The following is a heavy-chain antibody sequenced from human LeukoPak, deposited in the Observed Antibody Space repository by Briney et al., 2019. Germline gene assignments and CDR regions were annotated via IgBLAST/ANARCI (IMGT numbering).Heavy chain of an antibody. V-gene: IGHV3-48*01. CDR3: ARDSSSGYAFDI. Sequence: GGSLRLSCAASGFTFSSYSMNWVRQAPGKGLEWVSYISSSSSTIYYADSVKGRFTISRDNSKNTLYLQMNSLRAEDTAVYYCARDSSSGYAFDIWGQGTMVTVSS. D-gene: IGHD3-10*01. CDR1: GFTFSSYS. CDR2: ISSSSSTI. J-gene: IGHJ3*02.